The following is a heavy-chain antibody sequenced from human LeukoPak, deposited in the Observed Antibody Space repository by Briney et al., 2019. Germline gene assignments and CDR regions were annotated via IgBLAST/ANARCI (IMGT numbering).Heavy chain of an antibody. CDR3: ASSTYYYDSSGYNPFDY. V-gene: IGHV1-46*01. J-gene: IGHJ4*02. CDR2: INPSGGST. CDR1: GYTFTSYY. Sequence: ASVKVSCKASGYTFTSYYMHWVRQAPGQGLEWMGIINPSGGSTSYAQKFQGRVTMTRDTSTSTVYMELSSLRSEDTAVYHCASSTYYYDSSGYNPFDYWGQGTLVTVSS. D-gene: IGHD3-22*01.